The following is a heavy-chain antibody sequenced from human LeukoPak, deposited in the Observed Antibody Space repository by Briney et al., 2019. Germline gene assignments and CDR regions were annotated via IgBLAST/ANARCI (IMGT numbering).Heavy chain of an antibody. CDR2: ISYDGSNK. V-gene: IGHV3-30*04. J-gene: IGHJ4*02. CDR1: GFTFSSYA. CDR3: ARGRPRAEGEFDY. Sequence: GGSLRLSCAASGFTFSSYAMHWVRQAPGKGLEWVAVISYDGSNKYYADSVKGRFTISRDNSKNTLYLQMNSLRAEDTAVYYCARGRPRAEGEFDYWGQGTLVTVSS. D-gene: IGHD6-6*01.